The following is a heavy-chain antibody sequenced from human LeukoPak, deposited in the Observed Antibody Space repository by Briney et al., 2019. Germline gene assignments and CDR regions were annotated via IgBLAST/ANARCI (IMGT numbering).Heavy chain of an antibody. CDR1: GYSFTTYW. Sequence: GESLKISCQGSGYSFTTYWIAWVRQIPGQGLECMGIIYPGDSDTRYSTSFQGQVTISADKSISTAYLQWSCLKASDTAMYYCARPLDTGKGNDAFDIWGEGTLVTVFS. V-gene: IGHV5-51*01. CDR2: IYPGDSDT. D-gene: IGHD3-9*01. J-gene: IGHJ3*02. CDR3: ARPLDTGKGNDAFDI.